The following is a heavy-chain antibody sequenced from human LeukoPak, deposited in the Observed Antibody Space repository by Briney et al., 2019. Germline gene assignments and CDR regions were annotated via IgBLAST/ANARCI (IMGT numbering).Heavy chain of an antibody. CDR1: GDSMSSYY. J-gene: IGHJ4*02. V-gene: IGHV4-59*01. CDR2: IYYSGHT. Sequence: SETLSLTCTVSGDSMSSYYWSWIRQPPGKGLEWIGYIYYSGHTNYNPSLKSRVTISVDTPKNQFSLKMRSVTAADTAVYYCARDRRDTSMVWDYWGQGTLVTVSS. D-gene: IGHD5-18*01. CDR3: ARDRRDTSMVWDY.